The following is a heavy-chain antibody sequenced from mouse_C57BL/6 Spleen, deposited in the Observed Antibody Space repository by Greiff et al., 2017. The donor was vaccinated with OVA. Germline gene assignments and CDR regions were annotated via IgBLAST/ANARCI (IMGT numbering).Heavy chain of an antibody. V-gene: IGHV14-4*01. CDR2: IDPANGDT. CDR1: GFNIKDDY. J-gene: IGHJ1*03. D-gene: IGHD2-5*01. CDR3: TPYSNHWYFDV. Sequence: VQLKESGAELVRPGASVKLSCTASGFNIKDDYMHWVKQRPEQGLEWIGWIDPANGDTEYASKFQGKATITADTSSNTAYLQLSSLTSEDTAVYYCTPYSNHWYFDVWGTGTTVTVSS.